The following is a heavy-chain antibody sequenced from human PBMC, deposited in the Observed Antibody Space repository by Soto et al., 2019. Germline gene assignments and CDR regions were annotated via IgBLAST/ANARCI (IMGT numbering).Heavy chain of an antibody. CDR1: GFTFGDYD. CDR2: ISSSGSTI. Sequence: VGSLRLSCAASGFTFGDYDRSWIRQAPGKGLEWVSYISSSGSTIYYADSVKGRFTISRDNAKNSLYLQMNSLRAEDTAVYYCARLNANYYDSSPYMDVWGKGTTVTVSS. D-gene: IGHD3-22*01. J-gene: IGHJ6*03. CDR3: ARLNANYYDSSPYMDV. V-gene: IGHV3-11*01.